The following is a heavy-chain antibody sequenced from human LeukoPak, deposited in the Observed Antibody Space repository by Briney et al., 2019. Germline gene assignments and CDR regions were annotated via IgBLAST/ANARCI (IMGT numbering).Heavy chain of an antibody. CDR3: ARDREVELRYFDWFGIPSASDAFDI. V-gene: IGHV1-2*02. Sequence: ASVKVSCKASGYTFTGYYMHWVRQAPGQGLEWMGWINPNSGGTNYAQKFQGRVTMTRDTSISTAYMELSRLRSDDTAVYYCARDREVELRYFDWFGIPSASDAFDIWGQGTMVTVSS. CDR1: GYTFTGYY. J-gene: IGHJ3*02. CDR2: INPNSGGT. D-gene: IGHD3-9*01.